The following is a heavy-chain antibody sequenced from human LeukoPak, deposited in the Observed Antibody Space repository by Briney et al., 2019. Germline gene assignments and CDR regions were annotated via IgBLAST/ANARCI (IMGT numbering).Heavy chain of an antibody. CDR2: IRYDGSNK. Sequence: GGSLRLSCAASGFTFSSYGMHWVRQAPGKGLEWVAFIRYDGSNKYYADSVKGRFTISRDDSKNTLYLQMNSLRAEDTAVYYCARLNYYGSGSYSSWGQGTLVTVSS. J-gene: IGHJ4*02. CDR3: ARLNYYGSGSYSS. D-gene: IGHD3-10*01. CDR1: GFTFSSYG. V-gene: IGHV3-30*02.